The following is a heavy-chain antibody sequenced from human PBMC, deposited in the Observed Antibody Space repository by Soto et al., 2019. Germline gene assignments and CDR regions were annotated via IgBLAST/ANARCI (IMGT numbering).Heavy chain of an antibody. CDR1: GGSFSGYY. CDR3: ARGLGTLSP. CDR2: IHHSGRT. Sequence: QVQLQQWGAGLLKSSETLSLTCGVYGGSFSGYYWTWIRQPPGRGLEWIGEIHHSGRTNYNPSLKSRVTRSVDTSKNQFSLNLSYVTAADTAVYYCARGLGTLSPWGQGTLVTVSS. V-gene: IGHV4-34*01. D-gene: IGHD7-27*01. J-gene: IGHJ5*02.